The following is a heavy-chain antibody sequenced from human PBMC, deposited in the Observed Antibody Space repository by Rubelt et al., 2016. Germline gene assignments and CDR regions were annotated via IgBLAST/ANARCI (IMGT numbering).Heavy chain of an antibody. J-gene: IGHJ2*01. Sequence: QLQLQESGPGLVKPSETLSLTCTVSGGSISSSSYYWDWIRQPPGKGLEWIGSIYFGGSTYYNPSLKSRLTISVDTSKNPFSRNLRSGTAADTAVYYWARVRLITGTGLGYFDLWGRGTLVTVSS. V-gene: IGHV4-39*07. CDR2: IYFGGST. CDR3: ARVRLITGTGLGYFDL. CDR1: GGSISSSSYY. D-gene: IGHD1/OR15-1a*01.